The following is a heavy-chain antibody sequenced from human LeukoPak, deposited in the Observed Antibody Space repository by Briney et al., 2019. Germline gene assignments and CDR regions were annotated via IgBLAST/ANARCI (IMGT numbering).Heavy chain of an antibody. J-gene: IGHJ4*02. CDR3: KSGGAAPGSFDY. Sequence: GGSLRLSCAASGFTFSRYWMSWMRQAPGKGLEWVANIKYDGSEEYYVDSVKGRFTISRDNAKNTLYLQLNSLRVEDTAVYYCKSGGAAPGSFDYWGQGTLVTVSP. D-gene: IGHD1-1*01. CDR1: GFTFSRYW. CDR2: IKYDGSEE. V-gene: IGHV3-7*01.